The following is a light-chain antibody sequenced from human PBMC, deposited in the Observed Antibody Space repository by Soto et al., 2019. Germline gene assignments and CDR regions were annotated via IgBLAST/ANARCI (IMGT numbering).Light chain of an antibody. Sequence: EIVLTQSPGTLSLSPGERATLSCRASQHVDTNFLAWYQQKPGQSPRLLIYDASSRATGFPDRFSGSGSGTDLTLTISRLEPEDFAVYYCQQYARSPITFGQGTRLEIK. CDR2: DAS. CDR1: QHVDTNF. J-gene: IGKJ5*01. V-gene: IGKV3-20*01. CDR3: QQYARSPIT.